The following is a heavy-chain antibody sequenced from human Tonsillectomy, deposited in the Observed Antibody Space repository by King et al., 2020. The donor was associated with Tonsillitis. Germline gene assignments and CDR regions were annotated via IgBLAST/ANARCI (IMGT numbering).Heavy chain of an antibody. Sequence: VQLVESGGGLVQPGRSLRLSCAASGFTFDDYAMHWVRQAPGKGLEWVSGISWNSGSIGYADSVKGRFTISRDNAKNSLYLQMNSLRAEDTALYYCAKDIRAFYDSSGYIDVWGHGTTVTVSS. J-gene: IGHJ6*02. CDR1: GFTFDDYA. CDR2: ISWNSGSI. V-gene: IGHV3-9*01. CDR3: AKDIRAFYDSSGYIDV. D-gene: IGHD3-22*01.